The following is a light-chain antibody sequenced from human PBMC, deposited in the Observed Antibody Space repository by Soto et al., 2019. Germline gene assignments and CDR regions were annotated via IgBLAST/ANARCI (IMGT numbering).Light chain of an antibody. CDR2: DAS. Sequence: DIQMTQSPSNLSASVGDRVTITCRASQSISKWLAWYQQKPGKAPNLLIYDASSLRSGVPSRFSASGSGTEFNLSLHSMKPGNFATYNCQQYNNDSPWTFRQGTKVEI. CDR3: QQYNNDSPWT. CDR1: QSISKW. J-gene: IGKJ1*01. V-gene: IGKV1-5*01.